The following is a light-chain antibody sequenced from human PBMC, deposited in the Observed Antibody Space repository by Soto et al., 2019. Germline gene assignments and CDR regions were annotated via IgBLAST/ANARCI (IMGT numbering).Light chain of an antibody. CDR1: HYISSW. V-gene: IGKV1-5*01. Sequence: DIQMTQSPSTLSASVGDRVTITCRASHYISSWLAWYQQKPGKAPKLLIYDASSLESGVPSRFSGSESGTEFTLTISSLQPDDFATFYCQQYNSYPWTFGQGTKVEIK. J-gene: IGKJ1*01. CDR2: DAS. CDR3: QQYNSYPWT.